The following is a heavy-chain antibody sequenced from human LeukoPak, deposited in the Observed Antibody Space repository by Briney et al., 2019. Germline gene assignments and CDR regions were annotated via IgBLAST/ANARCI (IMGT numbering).Heavy chain of an antibody. D-gene: IGHD3-10*01. V-gene: IGHV4-39*07. CDR1: GGSISSSSYY. Sequence: PSETLSLTCTVSGGSISSSSYYWGWIRQPPGKGLEWIGSIYYSGSTYYNPSLKSRVTISVDTSKNQFSLKLSSVTAADTAVYYCASYYYGSGSPDYWGQGTLVTVSS. J-gene: IGHJ4*02. CDR2: IYYSGST. CDR3: ASYYYGSGSPDY.